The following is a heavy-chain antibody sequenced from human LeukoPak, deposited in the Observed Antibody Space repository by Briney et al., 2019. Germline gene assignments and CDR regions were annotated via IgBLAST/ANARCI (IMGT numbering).Heavy chain of an antibody. D-gene: IGHD6-19*01. Sequence: GGSLRLSCAASGFTVSSNYMSWVRQAPGKGLEWVSVIYSGGSTYYADSEKGRFTISRDNSKNTLYLQMNSLRAEDTAVYYCARDRGYSSGWNYYFDYWGQGTLVTVSS. V-gene: IGHV3-53*01. CDR1: GFTVSSNY. J-gene: IGHJ4*02. CDR3: ARDRGYSSGWNYYFDY. CDR2: IYSGGST.